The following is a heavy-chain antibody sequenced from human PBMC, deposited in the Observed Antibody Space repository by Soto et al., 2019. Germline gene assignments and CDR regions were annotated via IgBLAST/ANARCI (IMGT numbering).Heavy chain of an antibody. V-gene: IGHV4-39*01. CDR2: IYYSGST. CDR1: GGSISSSSYY. CDR3: ARQRAAAGYNWFDP. D-gene: IGHD6-25*01. J-gene: IGHJ5*02. Sequence: QLQLQESGPGLVKPSETLSLTCTVSGGSISSSSYYWGWIRQPPGKGLEWIGSIYYSGSTYYNPSLKSRVTISVDTSKNQFSLKLSSVTAADTAVYYCARQRAAAGYNWFDPWGQGTLVTVSS.